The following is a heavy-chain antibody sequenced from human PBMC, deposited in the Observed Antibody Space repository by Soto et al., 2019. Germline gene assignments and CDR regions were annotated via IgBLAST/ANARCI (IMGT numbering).Heavy chain of an antibody. D-gene: IGHD1-26*01. CDR1: GGSISSYY. J-gene: IGHJ5*02. CDR3: AGAPERWGSAP. CDR2: IYYSGST. V-gene: IGHV4-59*08. Sequence: TSETLSLTCTVSGGSISSYYWSWIRQPPGKGLEWIGYIYYSGSTNYNPSLKSRVTISVDTSKNQFSLKLSSVTAADTAVYYSAGAPERWGSAPGGQEPRVTV.